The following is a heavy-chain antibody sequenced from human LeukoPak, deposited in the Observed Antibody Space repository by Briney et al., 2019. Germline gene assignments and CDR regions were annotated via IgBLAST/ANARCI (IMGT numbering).Heavy chain of an antibody. Sequence: PSETLSLTCTVSGGSISSYYWSWIRQPAGKGLGWIGRIYTSGSTNYNPSLKSRVTISVDKSKNQFSLKLSSVTAADTAVYYCARGVRYGDYNYWGQGTLVTVSS. J-gene: IGHJ4*02. CDR1: GGSISSYY. CDR2: IYTSGST. CDR3: ARGVRYGDYNY. D-gene: IGHD4-17*01. V-gene: IGHV4-4*07.